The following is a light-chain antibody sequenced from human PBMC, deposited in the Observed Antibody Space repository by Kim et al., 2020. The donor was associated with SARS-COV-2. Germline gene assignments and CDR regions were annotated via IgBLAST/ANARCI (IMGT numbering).Light chain of an antibody. Sequence: SSELTQDPAVSVALGQTVRITCQGDSLRSYYASWYQQKPGQAPVLVIYGKNNRPSGIPDRFPGSSSGNTASLTITGAQAEDEADYYCNSRDSSGNVELGG. CDR3: NSRDSSGNVE. V-gene: IGLV3-19*01. CDR2: GKN. J-gene: IGLJ2*01. CDR1: SLRSYY.